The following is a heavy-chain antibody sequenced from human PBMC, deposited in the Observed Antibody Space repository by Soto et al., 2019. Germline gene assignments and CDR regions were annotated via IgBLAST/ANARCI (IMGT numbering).Heavy chain of an antibody. CDR3: ARVSGGGRAFDI. CDR1: GGTFSSYT. J-gene: IGHJ3*02. V-gene: IGHV1-69*02. D-gene: IGHD2-15*01. Sequence: QVQLVQSGAEVKKPGSSVKVSCKASGGTFSSYTISWVRQAPGQGLEWMGRIIPILGIANYAQKVQGRVTITADKSTSTAYMELSSLRSEDTAVYYCARVSGGGRAFDIWGQGTMVTVSS. CDR2: IIPILGIA.